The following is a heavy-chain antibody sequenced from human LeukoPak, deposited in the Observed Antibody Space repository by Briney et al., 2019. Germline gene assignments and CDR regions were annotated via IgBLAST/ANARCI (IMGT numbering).Heavy chain of an antibody. CDR1: GYTFTSYY. CDR2: INPSGGST. J-gene: IGHJ4*02. D-gene: IGHD5-18*01. V-gene: IGHV1-46*01. CDR3: AREHGRRPEGYSYGAYYFDY. Sequence: ASVKVSCKASGYTFTSYYMHWVRQAPGQGLEWMGIINPSGGSTSYAQKFQGRVTMTRDTSTSTVYMELSSLRSEDTAVYYCAREHGRRPEGYSYGAYYFDYWGQGTLVTVSS.